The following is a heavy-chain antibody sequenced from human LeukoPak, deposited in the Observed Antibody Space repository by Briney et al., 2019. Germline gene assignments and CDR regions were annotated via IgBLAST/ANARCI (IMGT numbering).Heavy chain of an antibody. CDR3: ARAIYYYDSSGYYDY. V-gene: IGHV4-30-4*08. J-gene: IGHJ4*02. Sequence: SETLSLTCTVSGGSISSGGYYWSWIRQHPGKGLEWIGYIYYSGSTYYNPSLKSRVTISVDTSKNQFSLKLSSVTAADTAVYYCARAIYYYDSSGYYDYWGQGTLVTVSS. CDR1: GGSISSGGYY. D-gene: IGHD3-22*01. CDR2: IYYSGST.